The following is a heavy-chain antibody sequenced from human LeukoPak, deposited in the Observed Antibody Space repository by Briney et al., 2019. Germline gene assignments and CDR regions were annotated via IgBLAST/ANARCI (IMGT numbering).Heavy chain of an antibody. J-gene: IGHJ4*02. V-gene: IGHV1-8*01. CDR2: MNPNSGNT. CDR3: ARDPGRTTIFGVVTPGDY. D-gene: IGHD3-3*01. Sequence: ASVKVSCKASGYTFTSYDINWVRQATGQGLEWMGWMNPNSGNTGYAQKFQGRVTMTRNTSISTAYMELSSLRSDDTAVYYCARDPGRTTIFGVVTPGDYWGQGTLVTVSS. CDR1: GYTFTSYD.